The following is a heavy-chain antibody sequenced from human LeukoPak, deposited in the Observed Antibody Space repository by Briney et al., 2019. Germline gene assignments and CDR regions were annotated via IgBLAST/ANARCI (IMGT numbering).Heavy chain of an antibody. Sequence: GGSLRLSCAASGFTFSSYSMNWVRQAPGKGLEWVSSISSSSSYIYYADSVKGRFTISRDNAKNSLYLQMNSLRAEDTAVYYCARVGRRYIAVAEIPYWGQGTLVTVSS. CDR3: ARVGRRYIAVAEIPY. CDR2: ISSSSSYI. D-gene: IGHD6-19*01. J-gene: IGHJ4*02. V-gene: IGHV3-21*01. CDR1: GFTFSSYS.